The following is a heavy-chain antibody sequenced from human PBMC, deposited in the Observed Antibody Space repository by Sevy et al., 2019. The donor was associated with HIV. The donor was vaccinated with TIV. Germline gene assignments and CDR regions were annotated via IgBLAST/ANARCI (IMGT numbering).Heavy chain of an antibody. CDR3: ATSRSGYFDSSGYYIY. J-gene: IGHJ4*02. V-gene: IGHV5-51*01. CDR2: IFPDDSDT. CDR1: GYSFTSHW. Sequence: KISCQGSGYSFTSHWIGWVRHMPGKGLEWMGIIFPDDSDTRYSPSFQGQVTFSADKSINTAYLQWSSLKASDTAMYYCATSRSGYFDSSGYYIYWGQGTLVTVSS. D-gene: IGHD3-22*01.